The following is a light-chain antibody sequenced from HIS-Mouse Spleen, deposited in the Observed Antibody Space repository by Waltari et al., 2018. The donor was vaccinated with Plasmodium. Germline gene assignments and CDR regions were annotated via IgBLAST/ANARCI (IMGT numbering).Light chain of an antibody. J-gene: IGLJ3*02. V-gene: IGLV3-10*01. CDR3: YSTDSSGNHRV. CDR1: ALQKKY. Sequence: SYELTQPPSVSVSPGQTASITCSGDALQKKYPYWYQQKSGKAPVLVIYEDSKRPSGIPERFSGSSSGTMATLTISGAQVEDEAHYYCYSTDSSGNHRVFGGGTKLTVL. CDR2: EDS.